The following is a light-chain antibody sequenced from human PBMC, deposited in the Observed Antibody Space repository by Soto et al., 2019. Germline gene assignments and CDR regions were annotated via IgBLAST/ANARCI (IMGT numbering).Light chain of an antibody. Sequence: AIRVTQSPSSFSASTGDRVTITCRASQDITNFLAWYQQKPGKAPQLLIYAASTLQSGVPSRFSGSGSGTDFTLTISRLQSEDFATYYCQQYYSYPRAFGQGTKVESK. CDR1: QDITNF. CDR2: AAS. CDR3: QQYYSYPRA. J-gene: IGKJ1*01. V-gene: IGKV1-8*01.